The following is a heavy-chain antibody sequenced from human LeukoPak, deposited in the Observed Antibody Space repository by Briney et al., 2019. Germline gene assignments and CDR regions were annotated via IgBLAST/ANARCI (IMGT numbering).Heavy chain of an antibody. CDR1: GFTFSNAW. D-gene: IGHD4-17*01. CDR2: IKSKTDGGTT. J-gene: IGHJ4*02. Sequence: PGGSLRLSCAASGFTFSNAWMSWVRQAPGKGPEWVGRIKSKTDGGTTDYAAPVKGRFTISRDDSKNTLYLQMNSLKTEDTAVYYCTTKRLRSPFDYWGQGTLVTVSS. CDR3: TTKRLRSPFDY. V-gene: IGHV3-15*01.